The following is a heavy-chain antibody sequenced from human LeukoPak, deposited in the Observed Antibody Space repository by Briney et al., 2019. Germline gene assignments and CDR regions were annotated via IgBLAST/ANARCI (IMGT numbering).Heavy chain of an antibody. J-gene: IGHJ4*02. V-gene: IGHV4-59*08. Sequence: SETLSLTCTVSSGSISSYYWSWIRQPPGKRLEWIGYIYYSGSTNYNPSLKSRATVSVDTTKNQFSLKLSSVTAADTAVYYCARQILGTTLYFDYWGQGTLVTVSS. CDR2: IYYSGST. CDR3: ARQILGTTLYFDY. CDR1: SGSISSYY. D-gene: IGHD1-14*01.